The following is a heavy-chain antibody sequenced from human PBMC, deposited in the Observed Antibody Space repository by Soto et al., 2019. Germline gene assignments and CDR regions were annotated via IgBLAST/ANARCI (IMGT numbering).Heavy chain of an antibody. CDR3: ARPEGGYGSGYSWFDP. J-gene: IGHJ5*02. CDR1: GRSISEINSY. D-gene: IGHD5-12*01. Sequence: SETPSLTCSVSGRSISEINSYWGWIRQTPGEGLEWIGTIHHTGSTYYNPSLKSRVIISLDTSKNQFSLKLSSVTAADTALYYCARPEGGYGSGYSWFDPWGQGTRVTVSS. CDR2: IHHTGST. V-gene: IGHV4-39*01.